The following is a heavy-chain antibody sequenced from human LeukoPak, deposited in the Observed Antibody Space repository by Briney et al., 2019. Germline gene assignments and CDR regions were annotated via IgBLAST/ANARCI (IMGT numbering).Heavy chain of an antibody. V-gene: IGHV3-21*01. Sequence: KPGGSLRLSCAASGFTFSNYSMNWVRQAPGKGLEWVSSISSSSSYIYYADSVKGRFTISRDNAKNPLYLQMNSLRAEDTAVYYCARDRFSHYYGSGSPPDYWGQGTLVTVSS. CDR3: ARDRFSHYYGSGSPPDY. CDR2: ISSSSSYI. CDR1: GFTFSNYS. J-gene: IGHJ4*02. D-gene: IGHD3-10*01.